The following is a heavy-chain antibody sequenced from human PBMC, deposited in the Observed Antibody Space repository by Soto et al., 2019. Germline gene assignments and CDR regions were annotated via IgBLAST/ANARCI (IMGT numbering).Heavy chain of an antibody. CDR3: TTTSSAGAFDI. V-gene: IGHV3-15*01. J-gene: IGHJ3*02. D-gene: IGHD6-19*01. CDR1: GFTFSNAW. CDR2: IKSRTDGGTT. Sequence: GGSLRLSCAASGFTFSNAWMSWVRQAPGKGLEWVGRIKSRTDGGTTDYAAPVKGRFTISRDDSKNTLYLQMNSLKTKDTAVYYCTTTSSAGAFDIWGQGTMVTVSS.